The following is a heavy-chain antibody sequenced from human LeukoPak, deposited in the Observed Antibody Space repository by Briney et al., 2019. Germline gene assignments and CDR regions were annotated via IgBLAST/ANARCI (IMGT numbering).Heavy chain of an antibody. CDR3: ARDTALYSGSYSYFDY. CDR1: TFTFSSYT. CDR2: ITSSSSYI. Sequence: GGSLRLSCAASTFTFSSYTMHWIRQAPGKGLEWVSSITSSSSYIYYADSVKGRFTISRDNAKNSLYLQMSSLRAEDTAVYYCARDTALYSGSYSYFDYWGQGTLVTVSS. J-gene: IGHJ4*02. V-gene: IGHV3-21*01. D-gene: IGHD1-26*01.